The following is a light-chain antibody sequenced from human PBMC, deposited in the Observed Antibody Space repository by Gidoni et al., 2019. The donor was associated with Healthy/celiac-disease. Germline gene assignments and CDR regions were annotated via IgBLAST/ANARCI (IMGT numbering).Light chain of an antibody. V-gene: IGLV3-1*01. CDR1: KLGDKY. J-gene: IGLJ2*01. CDR3: QAWDSSTHVV. CDR2: QDS. Sequence: SYELPQPPSVSVSPGQTASITCSGDKLGDKYACWYQHKPGQSPVLVIYQDSNRPSGIPERFSGSNSGNTATLTISGTQAMDEADYYCQAWDSSTHVVFGGGTKLXV.